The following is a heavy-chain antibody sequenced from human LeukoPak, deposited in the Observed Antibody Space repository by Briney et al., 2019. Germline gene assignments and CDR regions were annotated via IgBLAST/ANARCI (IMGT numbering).Heavy chain of an antibody. CDR2: ISSNGGST. Sequence: GGSLRLSCAASGFTFSSYAMHWVRQAPGKGLEYVSAISSNGGSTYYANSVKGRSTISRDNSKNTLYLQMGSLRAEDMAVYYCARASNYYDSTEGNDYWGQGTLVTVSS. D-gene: IGHD3-22*01. CDR3: ARASNYYDSTEGNDY. V-gene: IGHV3-64*01. CDR1: GFTFSSYA. J-gene: IGHJ4*02.